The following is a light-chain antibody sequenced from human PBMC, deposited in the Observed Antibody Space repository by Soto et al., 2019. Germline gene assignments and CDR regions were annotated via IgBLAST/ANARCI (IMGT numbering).Light chain of an antibody. Sequence: EIVLTQSPATLSLSPGERATLSCGASQSVSNSYLAWYQQKPGLAPRLLIYDASSTATGIPDRFSGSGSGTEFTLTISRLEPEDFAVYFCQQYDVSPITFGLGTRLEIK. J-gene: IGKJ5*01. CDR1: QSVSNSY. CDR3: QQYDVSPIT. V-gene: IGKV3D-20*01. CDR2: DAS.